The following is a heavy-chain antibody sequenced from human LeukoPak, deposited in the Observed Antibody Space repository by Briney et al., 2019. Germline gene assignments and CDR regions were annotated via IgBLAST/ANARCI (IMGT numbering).Heavy chain of an antibody. CDR1: GFTFDDYA. J-gene: IGHJ4*02. CDR2: ISWNSDSI. Sequence: PGGSLRLSCAASGFTFDDYAMHWVRQAPGKGLEWFSGISWNSDSIGYADSVKGRFTISRDNAKNSLYLQMNSLRAEDMALYYCARVAGGYSSGLDYWGQGTLVTVSS. V-gene: IGHV3-9*03. D-gene: IGHD6-19*01. CDR3: ARVAGGYSSGLDY.